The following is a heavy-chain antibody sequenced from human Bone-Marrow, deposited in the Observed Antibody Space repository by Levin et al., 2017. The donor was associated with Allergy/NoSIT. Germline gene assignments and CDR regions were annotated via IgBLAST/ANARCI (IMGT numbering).Heavy chain of an antibody. Sequence: GGSLRLSCAASEFTFSNYAMSWVRQAPEKGLELVSSISDSGVATYYADSVKGRFTISRDNSNNMLYLHMNSLRVEDTAVYYCARKYLDRYCSGGSCRRPFDYWGQGTLVTVSS. CDR1: EFTFSNYA. D-gene: IGHD2-15*01. CDR3: ARKYLDRYCSGGSCRRPFDY. CDR2: ISDSGVAT. J-gene: IGHJ4*02. V-gene: IGHV3-23*01.